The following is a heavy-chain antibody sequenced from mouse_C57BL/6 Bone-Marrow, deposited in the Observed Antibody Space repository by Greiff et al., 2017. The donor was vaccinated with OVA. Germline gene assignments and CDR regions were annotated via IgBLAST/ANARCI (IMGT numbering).Heavy chain of an antibody. J-gene: IGHJ1*03. CDR2: INPNYGTT. CDR1: GYSFTDYN. Sequence: VHVKQSGPELVKPGASVKISCKASGYSFTDYNMNWVKQSNGKSLEWIGVINPNYGTTSYNQKFKGKATLTVDQSSSTAYMQLNSLTSEDSAVYYCARFLYYYGSSYWYFDVWGTGTTVTVAS. D-gene: IGHD1-1*01. CDR3: ARFLYYYGSSYWYFDV. V-gene: IGHV1-39*01.